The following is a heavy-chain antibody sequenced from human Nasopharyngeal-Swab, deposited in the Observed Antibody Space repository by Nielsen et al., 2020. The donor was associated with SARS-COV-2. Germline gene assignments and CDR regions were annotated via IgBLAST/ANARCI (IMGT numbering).Heavy chain of an antibody. CDR2: ISASGGST. V-gene: IGHV3-23*01. J-gene: IGHJ4*02. Sequence: GGSLRLSFVVSGFIFSRSAMTWVRQAPGQGLEWVSGISASGGSTYYADSVKGRFTISRDNSKNILYLQMNSLTVEDTAVYYCAKENQLTRFDYWGQGTLVTVSS. D-gene: IGHD1-14*01. CDR1: GFIFSRSA. CDR3: AKENQLTRFDY.